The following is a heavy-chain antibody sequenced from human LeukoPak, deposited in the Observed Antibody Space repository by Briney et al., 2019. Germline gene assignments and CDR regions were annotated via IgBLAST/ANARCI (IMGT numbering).Heavy chain of an antibody. CDR2: IYYSGNT. CDR3: ARLGAGPTYYDFWSGYSSFYFDY. V-gene: IGHV4-39*01. D-gene: IGHD3-3*01. Sequence: SETLSLTCIVSGGSISTSAYYWGWIRQPPGEGLQWIGSIYYSGNTYYNSSLKSRVTISVDTSTSQFSLRLSSVTAADTAVYYCARLGAGPTYYDFWSGYSSFYFDYWGQGTLVTVSS. J-gene: IGHJ4*02. CDR1: GGSISTSAYY.